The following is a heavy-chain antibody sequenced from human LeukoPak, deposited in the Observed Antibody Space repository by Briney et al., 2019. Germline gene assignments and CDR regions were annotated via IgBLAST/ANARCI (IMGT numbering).Heavy chain of an antibody. CDR3: ARDQEARCSGGSCYSLDY. D-gene: IGHD2-15*01. J-gene: IGHJ4*02. CDR2: INPNSGGT. V-gene: IGHV1-2*02. CDR1: GYTFTGYY. Sequence: ASVKVSCKASGYTFTGYYMHWVRQAPGQGLEWMGWINPNSGGTNYAQKFQGRVTMTRDTSISTAYMELSRLRSDDTAVYYCARDQEARCSGGSCYSLDYWGQGTLVTVSS.